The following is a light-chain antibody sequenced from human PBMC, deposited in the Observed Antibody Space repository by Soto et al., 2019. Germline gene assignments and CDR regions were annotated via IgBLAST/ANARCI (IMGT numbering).Light chain of an antibody. V-gene: IGKV3-15*01. CDR3: QQYNNWPGT. CDR1: QSVSSN. J-gene: IGKJ1*01. Sequence: EIVKTQSPATLSVPPGERATLSCRASQSVSSNLAWYQRKPGRAPRLLIYGTSTRAAGIPARFSGSGSGTEFTLSINSLQPEDSALYYCQQYNNWPGTFGQGTKVDIK. CDR2: GTS.